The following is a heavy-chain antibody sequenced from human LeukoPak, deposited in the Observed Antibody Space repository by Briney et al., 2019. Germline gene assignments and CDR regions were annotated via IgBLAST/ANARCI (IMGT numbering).Heavy chain of an antibody. CDR2: IRTKPYGGTP. CDR1: GFTFGDHT. V-gene: IGHV3-49*04. J-gene: IGHJ4*02. Sequence: PGGSLRLSCTGSGFTFGDHTMNWVRQAPGKGLEWVGFIRTKPYGGTPEYAASVAGRFTISRDDSRCIAYLQMNSLKIEDTAVYFCTRGRIGYCSGTSCYLDSWGQGTLVTVSS. D-gene: IGHD2-2*01. CDR3: TRGRIGYCSGTSCYLDS.